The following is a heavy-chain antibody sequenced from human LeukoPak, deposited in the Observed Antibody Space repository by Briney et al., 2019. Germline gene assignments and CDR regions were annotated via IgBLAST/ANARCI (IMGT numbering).Heavy chain of an antibody. CDR2: INSDGSST. V-gene: IGHV3-74*01. D-gene: IGHD2-2*01. J-gene: IGHJ4*02. Sequence: PGGSLRLSCAASVFTFSSYWMHWVRQAPWKGLVWVSRINSDGSSTSYADSVKGRFIISRDNAKNTLSLQMNSLRAEDTAVFYCVRVACSSMTSCATVDYWGQGTLVTVSS. CDR1: VFTFSSYW. CDR3: VRVACSSMTSCATVDY.